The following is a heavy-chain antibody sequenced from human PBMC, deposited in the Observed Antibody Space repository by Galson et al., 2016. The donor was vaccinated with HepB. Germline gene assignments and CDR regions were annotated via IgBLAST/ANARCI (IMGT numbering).Heavy chain of an antibody. J-gene: IGHJ5*02. D-gene: IGHD1-26*01. Sequence: MGGFDPEDGDTIYAQKFQGRVTMTEDTSTDTVYMELSSLRSEDTAVYYCATVGASGYNWFDPWGQGTLVTVSS. V-gene: IGHV1-24*01. CDR3: ATVGASGYNWFDP. CDR2: FDPEDGDT.